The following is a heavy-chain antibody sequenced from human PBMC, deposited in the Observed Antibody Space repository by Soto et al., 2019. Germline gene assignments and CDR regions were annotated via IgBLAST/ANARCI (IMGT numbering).Heavy chain of an antibody. D-gene: IGHD1-26*01. J-gene: IGHJ4*02. CDR1: GGSISSHY. V-gene: IGHV4-59*11. CDR3: ARTLSYSGTYWEGFVD. CDR2: IYYSGST. Sequence: QVQLQESGPGLVKPWETLALTCSVSGGSISSHYWSWIRQSPGKGLEWIGYIYYSGSTNYNPSLQSRVTISLDASKNQFSLRLNSVTAADTAVYYCARTLSYSGTYWEGFVDWGQGTLATVSS.